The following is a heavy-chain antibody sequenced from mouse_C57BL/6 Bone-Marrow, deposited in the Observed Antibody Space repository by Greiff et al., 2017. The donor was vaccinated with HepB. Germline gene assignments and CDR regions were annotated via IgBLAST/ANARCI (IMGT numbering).Heavy chain of an antibody. CDR1: GYAFSSSW. V-gene: IGHV1-82*01. CDR3: ADGTGWFAY. D-gene: IGHD4-1*01. CDR2: IYPGDGDT. J-gene: IGHJ3*01. Sequence: VKLMESGPELVKPGASVKISCKASGYAFSSSWMNWVKQRPGKGLEWIGRIYPGDGDTNYNGKFKGKATLTADKSSSTAYMQLSSLTSEDSAVYFCADGTGWFAYWGQGTLVTVSA.